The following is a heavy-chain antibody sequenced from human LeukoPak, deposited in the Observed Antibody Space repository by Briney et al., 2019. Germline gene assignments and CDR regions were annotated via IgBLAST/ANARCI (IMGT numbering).Heavy chain of an antibody. CDR3: ANSEIQQIDY. J-gene: IGHJ4*02. V-gene: IGHV3-30*02. Sequence: GGSLRLSCAASGFTFSSYGMHWVRQAPGKGLEWVAFIRYDGSNKYYADSVKGRSTISRDNSKNTLYLQMNSLRAEDTAVYYCANSEIQQIDYWGQGTLVTVSS. D-gene: IGHD1-14*01. CDR2: IRYDGSNK. CDR1: GFTFSSYG.